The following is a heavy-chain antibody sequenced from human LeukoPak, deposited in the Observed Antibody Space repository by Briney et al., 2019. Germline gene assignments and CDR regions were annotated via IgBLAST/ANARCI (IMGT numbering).Heavy chain of an antibody. J-gene: IGHJ4*02. CDR1: GFTFDDYA. D-gene: IGHD1-26*01. CDR2: ISWNSGSI. CDR3: AKKSGSYSFDY. V-gene: IGHV3-9*01. Sequence: PGGSLRLSCAASGFTFDDYAMHWVRQAPGKGLEWVSGISWNSGSIGYADSVKGRFTISRDNAKNSLYLQMNSLRAEDTAVYYCAKKSGSYSFDYWGQGTLVTVSS.